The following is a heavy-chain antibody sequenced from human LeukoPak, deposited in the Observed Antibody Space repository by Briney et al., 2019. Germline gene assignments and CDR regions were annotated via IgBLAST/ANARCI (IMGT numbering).Heavy chain of an antibody. D-gene: IGHD1-1*01. CDR3: ASPAGTGTTSDFDY. CDR1: GYTFTSHD. CDR2: MNPNSGNT. V-gene: IGHV1-8*01. J-gene: IGHJ4*02. Sequence: GASVKVSCKASGYTFTSHDINWVRQATGQGLEWMGWMNPNSGNTGYARKFQGRVTMTRNTSISTAYMELSSLRSEDTAVYYCASPAGTGTTSDFDYWGQGTLVTVSS.